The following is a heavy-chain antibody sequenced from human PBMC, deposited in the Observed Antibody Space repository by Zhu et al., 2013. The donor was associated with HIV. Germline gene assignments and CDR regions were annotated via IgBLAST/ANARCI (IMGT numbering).Heavy chain of an antibody. CDR2: INPNSGGT. CDR1: GYTFTAYY. D-gene: IGHD2-2*01. Sequence: QVQLVQSGAEVRKPGASVKVSCKASGYTFTAYYMHWVRQAPGQGLEWMGWINPNSGGTNYAQKFQGRVTMTRDTSITTAYMELTRLRSDDTAVYYCAREYELLAEYFHHWGQGHPGHRLL. V-gene: IGHV1-2*02. J-gene: IGHJ1*01. CDR3: AREYELLAEYFHH.